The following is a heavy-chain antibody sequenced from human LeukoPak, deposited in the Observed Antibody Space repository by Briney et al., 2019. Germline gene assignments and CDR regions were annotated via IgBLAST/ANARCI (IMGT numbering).Heavy chain of an antibody. CDR1: GFTFGNYA. V-gene: IGHV3-49*04. Sequence: GGSLRLSCTASGFTFGNYAMSWVRQAPGKGLEWVGFIRSKAYGGTTEYAASVKGRFTISRDDSKSIAYLQTNSLKTEDTAVHYCTAEYCSSTSCYGSFDYWGQGTLVTVSS. D-gene: IGHD2-2*01. J-gene: IGHJ4*02. CDR2: IRSKAYGGTT. CDR3: TAEYCSSTSCYGSFDY.